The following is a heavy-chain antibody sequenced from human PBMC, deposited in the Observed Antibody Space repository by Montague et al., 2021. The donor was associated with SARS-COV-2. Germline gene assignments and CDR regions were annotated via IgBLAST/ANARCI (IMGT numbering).Heavy chain of an antibody. Sequence: SKTLSLTCTVSGGSTSSYYWSWIRQPAGKGLEWIGRFYTTGSTNYNPSLKRRVTMSVDTSKNQFSLKLSSVTAADTAVYYCARSTFYSSGWWDNWYFDLWGRGTLVTVSS. J-gene: IGHJ2*01. D-gene: IGHD6-19*01. CDR1: GGSTSSYY. CDR2: FYTTGST. V-gene: IGHV4-4*07. CDR3: ARSTFYSSGWWDNWYFDL.